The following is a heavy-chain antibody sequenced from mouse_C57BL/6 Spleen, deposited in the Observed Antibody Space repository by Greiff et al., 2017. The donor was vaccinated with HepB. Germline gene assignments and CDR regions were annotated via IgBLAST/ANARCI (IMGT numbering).Heavy chain of an antibody. D-gene: IGHD2-5*01. J-gene: IGHJ1*03. CDR3: ARDGSNYGVWYFDV. CDR2: IWRGGST. CDR1: GFSLTSYG. Sequence: VNLVESGPGLVQPSQSLSITCTVSGFSLTSYGVHWVRQSPGKGLEWLGVIWRGGSTDYNAAFMSRLSITKDNSKSQVFFKMNSLQADDTAIYYCARDGSNYGVWYFDVWGTGTSVTVSS. V-gene: IGHV2-5*01.